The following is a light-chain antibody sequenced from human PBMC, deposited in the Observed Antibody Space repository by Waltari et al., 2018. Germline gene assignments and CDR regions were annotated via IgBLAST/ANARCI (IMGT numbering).Light chain of an antibody. CDR2: DVI. Sequence: QSALTQPASVSGSPGQSITIPCTGTSSDVGGYNYVSWYQQHPGKAPKLMIYDVINRPSVVSDRFSGSKSGNTASLTISGLQAEGEADYYCSSYTSSSTLVFGTGTKVTVL. V-gene: IGLV2-14*01. CDR3: SSYTSSSTLV. CDR1: SSDVGGYNY. J-gene: IGLJ1*01.